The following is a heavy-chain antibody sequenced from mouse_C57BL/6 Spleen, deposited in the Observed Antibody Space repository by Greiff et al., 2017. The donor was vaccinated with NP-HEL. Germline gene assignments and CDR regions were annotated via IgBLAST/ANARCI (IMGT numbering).Heavy chain of an antibody. D-gene: IGHD1-1*01. Sequence: VQLKQPGAELVKPGASVKLSCKASGYTFTSYWMHWVKQRPGQGLEWIGMIHPNSGSTNYNEKFKSKATLTVDKSSSTAYMQLSSLTSEDSAVYYCARATTVGFDYWGQGTTLTVSS. V-gene: IGHV1-64*01. J-gene: IGHJ2*01. CDR1: GYTFTSYW. CDR3: ARATTVGFDY. CDR2: IHPNSGST.